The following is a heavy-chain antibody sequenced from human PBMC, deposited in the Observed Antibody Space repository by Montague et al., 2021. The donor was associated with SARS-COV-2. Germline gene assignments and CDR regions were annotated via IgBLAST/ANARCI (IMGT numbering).Heavy chain of an antibody. CDR3: ARTVVVPAAMSRYYGMDV. V-gene: IGHV4-61*02. J-gene: IGHJ6*02. CDR1: GGSISSGSYY. Sequence: TLSLTCSVSGGSISSGSYYWSWIRQPAGKGLEWIGRIYISRSTNYNPSLKSRVTMSVDASKNQFSLKLSSVTAADTAVYYCARTVVVPAAMSRYYGMDVWGQGTSVTVSS. D-gene: IGHD2-2*01. CDR2: IYISRST.